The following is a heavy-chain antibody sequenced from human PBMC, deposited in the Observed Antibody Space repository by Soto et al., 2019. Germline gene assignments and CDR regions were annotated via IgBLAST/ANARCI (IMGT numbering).Heavy chain of an antibody. CDR2: IVVGSGNT. J-gene: IGHJ6*02. D-gene: IGHD3-3*01. V-gene: IGHV1-58*02. CDR1: GGTFSSYA. CDR3: AAENTDLRFLEWWVPFDVDV. Sequence: SVKVSCKASGGTFSSYAISWVRQARGQRLEWIGWIVVGSGNTNYAQKFQERVTITRDMSTSTAYMELSSLRSEDTAVYYCAAENTDLRFLEWWVPFDVDVWGQGTTVTVSS.